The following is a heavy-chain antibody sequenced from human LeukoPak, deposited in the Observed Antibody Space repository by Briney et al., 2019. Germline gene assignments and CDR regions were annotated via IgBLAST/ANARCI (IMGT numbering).Heavy chain of an antibody. J-gene: IGHJ4*02. V-gene: IGHV1-2*02. CDR1: GYTFYYYY. CDR2: INPSSGAT. CDR3: LRGPGHYFDY. D-gene: IGHD3-10*01. Sequence: ASVKVSCKASGYTFYYYYKRWVGQAPGQGLEWMGWINPSSGATNYAQKCQGRVTMTRDTSVSTAYMELTRLRSDDSAVFYCLRGPGHYFDYWGRRTVVTVPS.